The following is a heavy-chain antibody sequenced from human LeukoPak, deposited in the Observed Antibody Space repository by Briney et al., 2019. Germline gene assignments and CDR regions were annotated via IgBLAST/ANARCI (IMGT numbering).Heavy chain of an antibody. CDR3: ARGGATVTS. CDR2: ISRKGDNT. V-gene: IGHV3-64*04. Sequence: PGESLRLSCSASGFTFSNYAMHWVRQAPGKGLEYVSAISRKGDNTYYADSVKGRFSISRDDSKNTLYLQMNSLRVEDTAVYYCARGGATVTSWGQGTLVTVSS. D-gene: IGHD4-17*01. J-gene: IGHJ5*02. CDR1: GFTFSNYA.